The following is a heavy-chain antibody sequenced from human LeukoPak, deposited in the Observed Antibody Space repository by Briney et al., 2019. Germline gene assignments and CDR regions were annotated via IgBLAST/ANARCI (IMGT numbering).Heavy chain of an antibody. V-gene: IGHV4-30-4*01. CDR3: ASSSGSYSYGHLFDY. CDR1: GGSISSGDYY. Sequence: SQTLSLTCTVSGGSISSGDYYWSWIRQPPGKGLEWIGYIYYSGSTYYNPSLKSRVTISVDTSKNQFSLKLSSVTAADTAVYYCASSSGSYSYGHLFDYWGQGTLVTVSS. CDR2: IYYSGST. D-gene: IGHD5-18*01. J-gene: IGHJ4*02.